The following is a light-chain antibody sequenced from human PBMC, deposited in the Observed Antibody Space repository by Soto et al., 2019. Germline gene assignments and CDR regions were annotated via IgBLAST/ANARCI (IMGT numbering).Light chain of an antibody. CDR2: GAS. CDR3: QQYNNWPPWT. J-gene: IGKJ1*01. V-gene: IGKV3-15*01. Sequence: EIVMTQSPATLSVSPGERATLSCRASQSVSSNLAWYQQKPGQAPRLLSYGASTRATGIPARFSGSGSGTEFTLTISSLQSEDFAVYYCQQYNNWPPWTFGQGNKVELK. CDR1: QSVSSN.